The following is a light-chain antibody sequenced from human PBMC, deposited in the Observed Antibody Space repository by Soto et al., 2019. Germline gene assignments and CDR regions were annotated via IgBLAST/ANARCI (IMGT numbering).Light chain of an antibody. Sequence: QSVLTQPRSVSGSPGQSVTISCTGTNSDVGTYNYVSWYQQHPGKAPKLMIYDVSKGPSGVPDRFSGSKSGNTASLTISGLQAEDEADYYCSSYTSSSTYVFGTGTKVTVL. V-gene: IGLV2-11*01. CDR2: DVS. CDR1: NSDVGTYNY. CDR3: SSYTSSSTYV. J-gene: IGLJ1*01.